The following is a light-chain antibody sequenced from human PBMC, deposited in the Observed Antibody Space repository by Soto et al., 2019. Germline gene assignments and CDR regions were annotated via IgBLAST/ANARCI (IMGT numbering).Light chain of an antibody. CDR3: QQYNSYSRT. V-gene: IGKV1-5*03. J-gene: IGKJ1*01. Sequence: DIQMTQSPSTLSASVGDRVTISCRASQSVSSCLAWYQQKPGKAPKLLIYKASSLESGVPSGFSGSGSGTEFILTISSLQPDDFATYYCQQYNSYSRTFGQGTKVEIK. CDR2: KAS. CDR1: QSVSSC.